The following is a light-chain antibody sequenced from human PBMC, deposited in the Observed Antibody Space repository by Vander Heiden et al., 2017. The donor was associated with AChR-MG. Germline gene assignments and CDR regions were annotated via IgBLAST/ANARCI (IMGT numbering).Light chain of an antibody. J-gene: IGKJ5*01. CDR3: MQGTHWPPIT. V-gene: IGKV2-30*02. CDR2: KVS. CDR1: QSLVHTDGNTY. Sequence: DVVVTQSPLSLPVTLGQSASISCRSSQSLVHTDGNTYVNWFQQRPGQSPRRLIYKVSNRDTGVPDRFSGSGSGTDFTLKISGVEAEDVGVYYCMQGTHWPPITFGQGTRLEIK.